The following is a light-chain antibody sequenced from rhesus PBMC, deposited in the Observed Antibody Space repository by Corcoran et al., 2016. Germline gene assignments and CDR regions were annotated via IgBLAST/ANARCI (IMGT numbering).Light chain of an antibody. Sequence: VAMTQSPLSLPITPGQPASISCRSSQSLLHSDGNISLNWYHQKPGQPPRLLIYKVSNRHSWVPDRFSGMGAGADVTLKSSRVGAEDVVFYYCGKDTYWPPYTFGQGTKVEIK. CDR2: KVS. V-gene: IGKV2-64*01. J-gene: IGKJ2*01. CDR1: QSLLHSDGNIS. CDR3: GKDTYWPPYT.